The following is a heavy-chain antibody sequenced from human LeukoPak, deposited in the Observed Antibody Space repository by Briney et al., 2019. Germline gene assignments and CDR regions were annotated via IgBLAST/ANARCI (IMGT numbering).Heavy chain of an antibody. CDR1: GFSFSGSW. V-gene: IGHV3-7*01. J-gene: IGHJ3*02. CDR3: ARDPLNGALDI. CDR2: MNPDGSTI. Sequence: GGSLRLSCTASGFSFSGSWMSWVRQLPGKGLEWLADMNPDGSTIVYVDSVKGRFTISRNNAKNSVYLQMDGLRAEDTAVYYCARDPLNGALDIWGQGPLVRVSS.